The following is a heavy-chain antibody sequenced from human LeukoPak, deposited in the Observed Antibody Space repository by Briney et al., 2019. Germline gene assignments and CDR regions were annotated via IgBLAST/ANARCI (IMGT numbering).Heavy chain of an antibody. Sequence: ASVKVSCKASGYTFTSYYMHWVRQAPGQGLEWMGWINPNSGGTNYAQKFQGRVTMTRDTSTSTVYMELSSLRSEDTAVYYCARERVYSGSYYGFDYWGQGTLVTVSS. CDR2: INPNSGGT. CDR3: ARERVYSGSYYGFDY. J-gene: IGHJ4*02. D-gene: IGHD1-26*01. V-gene: IGHV1-2*02. CDR1: GYTFTSYY.